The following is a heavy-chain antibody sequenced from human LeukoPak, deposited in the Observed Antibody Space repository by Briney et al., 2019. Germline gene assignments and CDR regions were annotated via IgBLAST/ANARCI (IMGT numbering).Heavy chain of an antibody. CDR2: VYPGDSDT. V-gene: IGHV5-51*01. D-gene: IGHD5-18*01. CDR1: GYSFTSYW. CDR3: ARHKSDAAMTYYFDY. Sequence: GESLKISCQASGYSFTSYWIAWVRQMPGKGLEWMGIVYPGDSDTRYSPSFQGQVTFSADKSISTAYLQWSSLKASDTAMYYCARHKSDAAMTYYFDYWGQGTLVTVSS. J-gene: IGHJ4*02.